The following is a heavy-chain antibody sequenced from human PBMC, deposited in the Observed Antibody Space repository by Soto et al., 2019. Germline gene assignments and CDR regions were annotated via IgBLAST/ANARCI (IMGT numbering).Heavy chain of an antibody. CDR3: ARPPTNYDSSGYYSN. J-gene: IGHJ4*02. CDR1: GYSFTSYW. CDR2: IDPSDSYT. V-gene: IGHV5-10-1*01. D-gene: IGHD3-22*01. Sequence: GESLKISCKGSGYSFTSYWISWVRQMPGKGLEWMGRIDPSDSYTNYSPSFQGHVTISADKSISTAYLQWSSLKASDTAMYYCARPPTNYDSSGYYSNWGQGTLVTVSS.